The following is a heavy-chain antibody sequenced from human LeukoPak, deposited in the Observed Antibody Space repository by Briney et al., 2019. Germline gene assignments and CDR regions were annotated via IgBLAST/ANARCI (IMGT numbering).Heavy chain of an antibody. CDR3: ARAGGWNYVTEYYYMDV. Sequence: SVKVSCKASGGTFSSYTISWVRQAPGQGLEWMGRIIPILGIANYAQKFQGRVTITTDESTSTAYMELSSLRSEDTGVYYCARAGGWNYVTEYYYMDVWGKGTTVTVSS. CDR2: IIPILGIA. V-gene: IGHV1-69*16. D-gene: IGHD1-7*01. J-gene: IGHJ6*03. CDR1: GGTFSSYT.